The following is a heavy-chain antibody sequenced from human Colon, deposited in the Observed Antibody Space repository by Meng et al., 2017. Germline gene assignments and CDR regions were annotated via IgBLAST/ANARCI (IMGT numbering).Heavy chain of an antibody. Sequence: GRVVESGGGLVQPGGSLRLSCAVSGFTFTDSYMTWVRQAPGKGLEWVASINQEGSEKYYVDSVKGRFTISRDNAKNSLYLQMNSLRDEDTAVYYCARDLDYWGPGTLVTVSS. CDR1: GFTFTDSY. V-gene: IGHV3-7*01. CDR3: ARDLDY. J-gene: IGHJ4*02. CDR2: INQEGSEK.